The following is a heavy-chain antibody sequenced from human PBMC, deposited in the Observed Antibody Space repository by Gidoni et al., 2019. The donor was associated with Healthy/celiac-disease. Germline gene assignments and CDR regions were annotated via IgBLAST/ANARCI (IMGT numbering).Heavy chain of an antibody. CDR1: GFTFSSYS. CDR3: ARDSPPVRYFDL. Sequence: EVQLVESGGGLVKPGGSLRLSCAASGFTFSSYSMNWVRQAPGKGLEWFSSISSSSSYIYYADSVKGRFTISRDNAKNSLYLQMNSLRAEDTAVYYCARDSPPVRYFDLWGRGTLVTVSS. V-gene: IGHV3-21*01. J-gene: IGHJ2*01. CDR2: ISSSSSYI.